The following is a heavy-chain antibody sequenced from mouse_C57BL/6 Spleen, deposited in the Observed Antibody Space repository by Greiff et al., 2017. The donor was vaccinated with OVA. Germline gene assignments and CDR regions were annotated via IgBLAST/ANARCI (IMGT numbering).Heavy chain of an antibody. Sequence: VQLQQPGAELVKPGASVKMSCKASGYTFTSYWITWVKQRPGQGLEWIGDIYPGSGSTNYNEKFKSKATLTVDTSSSTAYMQLSSLTSDDAAVYYCAYDYGFADWGQGTLVTVSA. V-gene: IGHV1-55*01. CDR1: GYTFTSYW. J-gene: IGHJ3*01. CDR2: IYPGSGST. D-gene: IGHD2-4*01. CDR3: AYDYGFAD.